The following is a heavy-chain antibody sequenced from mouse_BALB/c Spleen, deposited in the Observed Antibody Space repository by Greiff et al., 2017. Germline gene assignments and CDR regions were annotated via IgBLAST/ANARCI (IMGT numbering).Heavy chain of an antibody. D-gene: IGHD2-10*01. V-gene: IGHV5-4*02. CDR1: GFTFSDYY. CDR3: ARSYYGNYDYFDY. CDR2: ISDGGSYT. J-gene: IGHJ2*01. Sequence: DVMLVESGGGLVKPGGSLKLSCAASGFTFSDYYMYWVRQTPEKRLEWVATISDGGSYTYYPDSVKGRFTISRDNAKNNLYLQMSSLKSEDTAMYYCARSYYGNYDYFDYWGQGTTLTVSS.